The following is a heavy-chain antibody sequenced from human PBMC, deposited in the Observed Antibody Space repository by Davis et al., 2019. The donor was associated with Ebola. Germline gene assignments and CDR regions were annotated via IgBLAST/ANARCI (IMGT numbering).Heavy chain of an antibody. D-gene: IGHD3-16*01. J-gene: IGHJ6*02. Sequence: SETLSLTCTVSGGSVSSGSYYWSWIRQPPGKGLEWIGYIYYSGSTNYNPSLKSRVTISVDTSKNQFSLKLSSVTAADTAVYYCASRGGDGMDVWGQGTTVTVSS. CDR1: GGSVSSGSYY. V-gene: IGHV4-61*01. CDR2: IYYSGST. CDR3: ASRGGDGMDV.